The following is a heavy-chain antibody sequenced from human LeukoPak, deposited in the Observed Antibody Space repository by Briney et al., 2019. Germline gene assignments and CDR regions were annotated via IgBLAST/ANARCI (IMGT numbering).Heavy chain of an antibody. CDR1: GFSLSEYS. V-gene: IGHV3-11*01. J-gene: IGHJ4*02. CDR2: ISTSGDTI. Sequence: PGGSLRLSCAASGFSLSEYSMNWIRQASGKGLEWVSHISTSGDTIFYADAVKGRFTISRDNAKNSLYVQMNSLRVEDTAVYFCARARSYNIAMNYWGQGTLVTVSS. CDR3: ARARSYNIAMNY. D-gene: IGHD3-22*01.